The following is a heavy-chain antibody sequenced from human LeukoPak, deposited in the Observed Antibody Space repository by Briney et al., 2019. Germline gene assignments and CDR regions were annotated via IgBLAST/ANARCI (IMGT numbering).Heavy chain of an antibody. CDR1: GYTFTIYY. CDR2: INPSGGST. D-gene: IGHD3-22*01. CDR3: ARDPMIRD. Sequence: ASVKVSFTASGYTFTIYYMHWVRQAPGQGLEWMGIINPSGGSTSYAQKFQGRVTMTRDMSTSTVYMELSSLRSEDTAVYYCARDPMIRDWGQGTLVTVSS. J-gene: IGHJ4*02. V-gene: IGHV1-46*01.